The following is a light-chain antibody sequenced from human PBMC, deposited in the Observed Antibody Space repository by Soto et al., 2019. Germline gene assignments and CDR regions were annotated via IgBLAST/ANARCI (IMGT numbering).Light chain of an antibody. V-gene: IGKV3-15*01. CDR2: GAS. CDR1: QSISTK. CDR3: QPSTSWPLP. Sequence: EIVMTQSPATLSMSRGERATLSCRASQSISTKVAWYQQKPGQAPRLLIYGASTRATGVPARFSGSGSGTEFTLSISSLQSEHFAVYYCQPSTSWPLPFGGGTKVEIK. J-gene: IGKJ4*01.